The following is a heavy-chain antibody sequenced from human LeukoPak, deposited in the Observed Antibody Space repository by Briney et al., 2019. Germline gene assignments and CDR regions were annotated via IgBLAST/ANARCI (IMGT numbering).Heavy chain of an antibody. D-gene: IGHD2-8*02. J-gene: IGHJ4*02. V-gene: IGHV3-21*01. CDR2: ISTGSSYI. CDR1: GFTFSSYS. Sequence: GGSLRLSCAASGFTFSSYSMNWVRQAPGKGLEWVSSISTGSSYIDYADSVKGRFTISRDNAKNSLYLQMNSLRVEDTAVYYCARALSTGGRIDYWGQGTLVTVSS. CDR3: ARALSTGGRIDY.